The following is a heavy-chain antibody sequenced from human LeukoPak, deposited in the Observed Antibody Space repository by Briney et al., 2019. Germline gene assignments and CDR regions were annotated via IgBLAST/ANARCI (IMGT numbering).Heavy chain of an antibody. CDR1: GGSISSSNYY. Sequence: SQTLSLTCSVSGGSISSSNYYWSWIRQPPGKGLEWIGEINHSGSTNYNPSLKSRVTISVDTSKNQFSLKLSSVTAADTAVYYCARLVGTFFDYWGQGTLVTVSS. J-gene: IGHJ4*02. CDR3: ARLVGTFFDY. D-gene: IGHD2-8*02. CDR2: INHSGST. V-gene: IGHV4-39*07.